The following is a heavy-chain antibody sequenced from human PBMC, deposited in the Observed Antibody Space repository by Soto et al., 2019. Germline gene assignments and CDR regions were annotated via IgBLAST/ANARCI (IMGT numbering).Heavy chain of an antibody. J-gene: IGHJ3*02. CDR3: ASDSSGYYATDAFDI. Sequence: PGGSLRLSCAASRFTFSSYSMNWVRQAPGKGLEWVSSISSSSSYIYYADSVKGRFTISRDNAKNSLYLQMNSLRAEDTAVYYCASDSSGYYATDAFDIWGQGTMVTVSS. CDR1: RFTFSSYS. CDR2: ISSSSSYI. V-gene: IGHV3-21*01. D-gene: IGHD3-22*01.